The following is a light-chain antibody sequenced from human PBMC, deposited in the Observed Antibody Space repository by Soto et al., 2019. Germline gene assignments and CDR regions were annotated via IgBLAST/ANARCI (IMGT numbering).Light chain of an antibody. V-gene: IGLV2-8*01. CDR1: SGDIGGYDY. Sequence: TQPPSASGSSGQSFTMSCTGTSGDIGGYDYVGWYQQHPGKAPKLMIYEVTKRPLGVPDRFSGSKSGNTASLTVSGLQAEDEADYYCSSYAGSNNPSVFGTGTKVTVL. J-gene: IGLJ1*01. CDR3: SSYAGSNNPSV. CDR2: EVT.